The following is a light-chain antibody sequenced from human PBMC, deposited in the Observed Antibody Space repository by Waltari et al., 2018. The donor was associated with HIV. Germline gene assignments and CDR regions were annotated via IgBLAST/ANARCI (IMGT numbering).Light chain of an antibody. Sequence: SYELTQPPSVSVSPGQTARITCSGDALQNQYAYWYKQKPGQAPVLVISKDNERPSGIPERISGSSSGTTVTLTISGVQAEDEADYYCQSADSSGTVVFGGGTKLTVL. J-gene: IGLJ2*01. CDR2: KDN. CDR3: QSADSSGTVV. V-gene: IGLV3-25*03. CDR1: ALQNQY.